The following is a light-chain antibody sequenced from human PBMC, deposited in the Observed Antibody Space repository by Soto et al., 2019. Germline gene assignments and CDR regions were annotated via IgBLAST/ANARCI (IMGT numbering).Light chain of an antibody. V-gene: IGKV3-11*01. CDR2: DAS. J-gene: IGKJ4*01. CDR3: QQRSNWPS. Sequence: EIVLTQSPATLSLSPGERATLSCRASQSVSSYLAWYQQKPGQAPRLLIYDASNRATGIPARFSGSGSGTDFTLTISSLDPEDFAVYYCQQRSNWPSFGGGTKADIK. CDR1: QSVSSY.